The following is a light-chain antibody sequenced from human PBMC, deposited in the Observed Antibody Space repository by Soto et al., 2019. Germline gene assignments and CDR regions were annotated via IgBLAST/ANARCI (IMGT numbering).Light chain of an antibody. V-gene: IGLV2-14*01. CDR1: SXDVGGYNY. J-gene: IGLJ1*01. CDR2: EVS. Sequence: QSALTQPASVSGSPGQSITICCTGTSXDVGGYNYVSWYQQHPGKAPKLMIYEVSDRPSGVSNRFSGSKSGNTASLTISGLQAEDEADYYCSSYTITSTYVFGTGTKV. CDR3: SSYTITSTYV.